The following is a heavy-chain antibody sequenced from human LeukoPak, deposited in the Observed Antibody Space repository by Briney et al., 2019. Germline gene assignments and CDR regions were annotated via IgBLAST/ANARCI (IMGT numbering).Heavy chain of an antibody. CDR1: GSSIRSSSYY. CDR3: ARDELSTVTTPQGWFDP. CDR2: IYYSGST. V-gene: IGHV4-39*07. D-gene: IGHD4-17*01. J-gene: IGHJ5*02. Sequence: SETRSLTCTVSGSSIRSSSYYCGWMRQPPGKGLEWIGSIYYSGSTYYNPSLKSRVTISVDTSKNQFSLKLSSVTAADTAVYYCARDELSTVTTPQGWFDPWGQGTLVTVSS.